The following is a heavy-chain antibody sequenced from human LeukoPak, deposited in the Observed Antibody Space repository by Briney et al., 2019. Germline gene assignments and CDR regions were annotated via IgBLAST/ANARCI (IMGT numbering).Heavy chain of an antibody. CDR3: ARGKTGTTYRDYGMDV. J-gene: IGHJ6*02. Sequence: GGSLRLSCAASGFTFSSYSMNWVRQAPGKGLEWGSSISSSSSYIYYADSVKGRFTISRDNAKNSLYLQMNSLRAEDTAVYYCARGKTGTTYRDYGMDVWGQGTTVTVSS. V-gene: IGHV3-21*01. CDR2: ISSSSSYI. D-gene: IGHD1-1*01. CDR1: GFTFSSYS.